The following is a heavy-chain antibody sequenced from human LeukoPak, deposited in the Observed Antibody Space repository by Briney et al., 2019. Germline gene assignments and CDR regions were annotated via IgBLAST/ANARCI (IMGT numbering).Heavy chain of an antibody. D-gene: IGHD6-19*01. CDR1: GGSISGYY. CDR3: AREGMSVAVFDY. V-gene: IGHV4-59*01. Sequence: SETLSLTCTVSGGSISGYYLSWIRQPPGKGLEWIGYIHYSGSTNYNPSLKSRVSISVDTSKNQFSLRLSSVTAADTAVYYCAREGMSVAVFDYWGQGALVTVSS. J-gene: IGHJ4*02. CDR2: IHYSGST.